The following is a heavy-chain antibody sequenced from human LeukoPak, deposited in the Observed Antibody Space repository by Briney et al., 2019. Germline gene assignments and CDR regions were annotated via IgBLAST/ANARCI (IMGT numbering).Heavy chain of an antibody. CDR1: GYTFTDYY. D-gene: IGHD3-3*01. Sequence: ASVKVSCKALGYTFTDYYMHWVRQAPGQGLEWMGWINGNSGDTKYAQKFQGRVTMTRDTSISTAYMELSRLRSDDTAIYYCARVQTTGLLEWLYWGQGALVTVSS. CDR3: ARVQTTGLLEWLY. V-gene: IGHV1-2*02. CDR2: INGNSGDT. J-gene: IGHJ4*02.